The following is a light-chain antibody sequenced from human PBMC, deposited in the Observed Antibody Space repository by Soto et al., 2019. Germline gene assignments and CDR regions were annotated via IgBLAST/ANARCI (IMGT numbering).Light chain of an antibody. CDR1: SSDVGSYNR. CDR2: EVS. CDR3: SSFTSSNTWV. V-gene: IGLV2-18*02. Sequence: QSALTQPPSVSGSPGQSVTLSCTGTSSDVGSYNRVSWYQQPPGTAPKLIIYEVSNRPSGVPDRFFGSKSGNTASLTISGLQAEDEADYYCSSFTSSNTWVFGGGTKLT. J-gene: IGLJ3*02.